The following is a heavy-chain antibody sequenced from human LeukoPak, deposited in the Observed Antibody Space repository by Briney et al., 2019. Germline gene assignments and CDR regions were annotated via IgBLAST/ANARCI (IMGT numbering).Heavy chain of an antibody. CDR1: GFTLSSYA. D-gene: IGHD6-19*01. J-gene: IGHJ4*02. CDR2: ISGSGGST. Sequence: GVSLRLSCAASGFTLSSYAMSWVRQAPGKGLEWVSAISGSGGSTYYADSVKGRFTISRGNSKNTLYLQMNSLRAEDTAVYYCAKVAVAGYFDYWGQGTLVTVSS. V-gene: IGHV3-23*01. CDR3: AKVAVAGYFDY.